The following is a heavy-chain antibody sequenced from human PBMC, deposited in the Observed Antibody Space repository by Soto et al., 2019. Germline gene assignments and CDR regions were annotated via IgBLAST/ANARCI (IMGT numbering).Heavy chain of an antibody. CDR2: IIPIFGTA. CDR3: ARDSYYDFWSGYNNYGMDV. V-gene: IGHV1-69*06. D-gene: IGHD3-3*01. Sequence: SVKVSCKASGGTFSSYAIGWVRQAPGQGLEWMGGIIPIFGTANYAQKFQGRVTITADKSTSTAYMELSSLRSEDTAVYYCARDSYYDFWSGYNNYGMDVWGQGTTVTVSS. CDR1: GGTFSSYA. J-gene: IGHJ6*02.